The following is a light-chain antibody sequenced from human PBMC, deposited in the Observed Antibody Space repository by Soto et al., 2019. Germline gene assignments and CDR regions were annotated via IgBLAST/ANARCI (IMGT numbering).Light chain of an antibody. V-gene: IGLV2-14*01. Sequence: QSALTQPASVPGSPGQSITISCTGTSSDVGGYNYVSWYQQHPGKAPKLMIYDVSNRPSGASNRFSGSKSGNTASLTISGLQAEDEADYSCSSYTSSSTYVFGTGTKVTVL. CDR3: SSYTSSSTYV. CDR1: SSDVGGYNY. J-gene: IGLJ1*01. CDR2: DVS.